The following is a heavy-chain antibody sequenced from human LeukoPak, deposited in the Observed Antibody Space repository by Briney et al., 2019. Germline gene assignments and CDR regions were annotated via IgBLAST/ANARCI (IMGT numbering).Heavy chain of an antibody. CDR1: GFTFSNYG. CDR2: MSSSGSTT. CDR3: ARDRERWLQLGFDH. Sequence: PGGSLRLSCAASGFTFSNYGMSWVRQAPGKGLEWISYMSSSGSTTKYVDSVKGRFTISRDNAKNSLYLQMNSLRAEDTAVYYCARDRERWLQLGFDHWGQGTLVTVSS. D-gene: IGHD5-24*01. V-gene: IGHV3-11*01. J-gene: IGHJ4*02.